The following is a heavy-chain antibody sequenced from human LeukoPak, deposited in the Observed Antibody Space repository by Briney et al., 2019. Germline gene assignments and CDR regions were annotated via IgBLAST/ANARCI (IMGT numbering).Heavy chain of an antibody. CDR1: GFTFSSYA. CDR3: AKALYRPHGRRIAVAGTPDY. Sequence: PGGSLRLSCGASGFTFSSYAMSWVRQAPGKGLEWVSAISGSGGSTYYADSVKGRFTISRDNSKNTLYLQMNSLRAEDTAVYYCAKALYRPHGRRIAVAGTPDYWGQGTLVTVSS. D-gene: IGHD6-19*01. J-gene: IGHJ4*02. V-gene: IGHV3-23*01. CDR2: ISGSGGST.